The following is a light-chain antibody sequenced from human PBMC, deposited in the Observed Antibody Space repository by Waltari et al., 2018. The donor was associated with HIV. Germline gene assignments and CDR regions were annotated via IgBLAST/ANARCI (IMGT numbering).Light chain of an antibody. CDR1: TSNIGAGYD. V-gene: IGLV1-40*01. Sequence: QSVLTQPPSVSGAPGQRFTISCTGITSNIGAGYDVHWYQHLPGTAPKLLIYGNNNRPSGVPDRFSGSRSGTSSSLAITGLQAEDEAVYYCQSYDSSLSVNWVFGGGTKLTVL. CDR3: QSYDSSLSVNWV. CDR2: GNN. J-gene: IGLJ3*02.